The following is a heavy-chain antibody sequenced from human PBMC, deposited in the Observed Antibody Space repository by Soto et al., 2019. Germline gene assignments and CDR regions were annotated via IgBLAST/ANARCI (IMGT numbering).Heavy chain of an antibody. CDR2: IYPGDSDT. J-gene: IGHJ6*02. V-gene: IGHV5-51*01. Sequence: GESLKISCKGSGYSFTSYWIGWVRQMTGKGLEWMGIIYPGDSDTRYSPSFQGQVTISADKSISTAYLQWSSLKASDTAMYYCARQQMADRYYYYGMDVWGQGTTVTVSS. D-gene: IGHD6-19*01. CDR3: ARQQMADRYYYYGMDV. CDR1: GYSFTSYW.